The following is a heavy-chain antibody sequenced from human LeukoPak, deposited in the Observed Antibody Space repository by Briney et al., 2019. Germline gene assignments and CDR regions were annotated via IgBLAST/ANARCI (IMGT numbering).Heavy chain of an antibody. D-gene: IGHD2-8*02. CDR3: ARGTRGSYGMDV. J-gene: IGHJ6*02. CDR1: GFTFSSYA. CDR2: ISYDGSNK. V-gene: IGHV3-30-3*01. Sequence: GRSLRLSCAASGFTFSSYAVHWVSQAQGKGLEWVAVISYDGSNKYYADSVKGRFTISRDNSKNTLYLQMNSLRAEDTAVYYCARGTRGSYGMDVWGQGTTITVSS.